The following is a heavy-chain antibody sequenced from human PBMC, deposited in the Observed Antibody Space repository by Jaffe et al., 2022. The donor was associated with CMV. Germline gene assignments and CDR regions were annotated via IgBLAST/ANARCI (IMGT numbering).Heavy chain of an antibody. J-gene: IGHJ5*02. V-gene: IGHV4-39*01. CDR1: GGSISSSSYY. Sequence: QLQLQESGPGLVKPSETLSLTCTVSGGSISSSSYYWGWIRQPPGKGLEWIGSIYYSGSTYYNPSLKSRVTISVDTSKNQFSLKLSSVTAADTAVYYCARHRASYYDSSGYYYERGNWFDPWGQGTLVTVSS. CDR3: ARHRASYYDSSGYYYERGNWFDP. D-gene: IGHD3-22*01. CDR2: IYYSGST.